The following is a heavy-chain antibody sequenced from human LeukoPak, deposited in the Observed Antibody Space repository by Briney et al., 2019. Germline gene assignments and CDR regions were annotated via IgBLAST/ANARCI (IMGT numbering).Heavy chain of an antibody. Sequence: SETLSLTCTVSGGSISSYYWSWIRQPPGKGLEWIGYIYYSGSTNYNPSLKSRVTISVDTSKNQFSLKLSSVTAADTAVYYCARDDRIAVAGALYNWFDPWGQGTLVTVSS. CDR1: GGSISSYY. CDR3: ARDDRIAVAGALYNWFDP. J-gene: IGHJ5*02. D-gene: IGHD6-19*01. V-gene: IGHV4-59*01. CDR2: IYYSGST.